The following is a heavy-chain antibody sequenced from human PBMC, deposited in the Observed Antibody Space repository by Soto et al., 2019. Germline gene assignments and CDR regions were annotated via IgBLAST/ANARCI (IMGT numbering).Heavy chain of an antibody. CDR1: GGSFSGYD. J-gene: IGHJ3*01. CDR3: AREEGYCGGGYCFRSAFDL. Sequence: SETLSLTCAVYGGSFSGYDWTWIRQPPGTGLEWIGEINHSGSTNYNPSLKSRVTISVDTSKNSVYLQMNSLRAEDTAVYYCAREEGYCGGGYCFRSAFDLWGQGTVVTVSS. D-gene: IGHD2-15*01. V-gene: IGHV4-34*01. CDR2: INHSGST.